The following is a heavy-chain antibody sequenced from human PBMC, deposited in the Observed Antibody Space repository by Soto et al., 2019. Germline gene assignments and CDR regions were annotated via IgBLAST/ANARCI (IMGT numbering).Heavy chain of an antibody. J-gene: IGHJ4*02. V-gene: IGHV5-51*01. D-gene: IGHD3-10*01. CDR3: ARFAMVRGVMTHFDY. CDR1: GYSFTSYW. CDR2: IYPGDSDT. Sequence: HGESLKISCKGSGYSFTSYWIGWVRQMPGKGLEWMGIIYPGDSDTRYSPSFQGQVTISADKSISTAYLQWSSLKASDTAMYYCARFAMVRGVMTHFDYWGQGTLVTVSS.